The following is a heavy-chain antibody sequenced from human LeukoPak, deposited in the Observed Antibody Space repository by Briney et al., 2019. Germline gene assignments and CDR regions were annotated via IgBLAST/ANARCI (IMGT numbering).Heavy chain of an antibody. Sequence: PGGSLRLSCAASGFTVSSNYMSWVRQAPGKGLEWVSVIYSGGSTYYADSVKGRFTISRDNSKNTLYLQMNSLRAEDAAVYYCAKDRGYSYGCFDYWGQGTLVTVSS. CDR1: GFTVSSNY. V-gene: IGHV3-53*01. J-gene: IGHJ4*02. CDR2: IYSGGST. CDR3: AKDRGYSYGCFDY. D-gene: IGHD5-18*01.